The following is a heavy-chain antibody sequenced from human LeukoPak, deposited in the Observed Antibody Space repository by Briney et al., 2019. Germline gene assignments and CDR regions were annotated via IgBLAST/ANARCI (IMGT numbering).Heavy chain of an antibody. CDR2: INAGNGNT. Sequence: ASVTVSFKASGYSFSTYTMNWVRQAPGQRLEWMGWINAGNGNTKYSQKFQGRVTITRDTSASTAYMEMRSLRSEDTDVYYCAREIDRDDYNRFFDYWGQGTLVTVSS. D-gene: IGHD5-24*01. CDR3: AREIDRDDYNRFFDY. J-gene: IGHJ4*02. V-gene: IGHV1-3*01. CDR1: GYSFSTYT.